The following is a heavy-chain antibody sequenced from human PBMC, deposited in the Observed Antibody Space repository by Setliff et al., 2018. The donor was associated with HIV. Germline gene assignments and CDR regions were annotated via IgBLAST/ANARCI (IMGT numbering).Heavy chain of an antibody. D-gene: IGHD1-26*01. V-gene: IGHV4-34*01. CDR1: GGSFSGYH. Sequence: SETLSLTCAVYGGSFSGYHWNWIRQFPGKGLEWIGEINHTGNTQYNPSLKSRVTMSEETSKNQFSLKLESVTAADTAIYFCARGKGGLVGPAEFDYWGPGTLVTVSS. J-gene: IGHJ4*02. CDR2: INHTGNT. CDR3: ARGKGGLVGPAEFDY.